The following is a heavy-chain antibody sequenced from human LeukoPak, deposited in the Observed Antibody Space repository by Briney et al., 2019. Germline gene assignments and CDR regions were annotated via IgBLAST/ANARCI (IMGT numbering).Heavy chain of an antibody. CDR2: ISYDGSNK. CDR3: AKGQGNGPYYYYSGTDV. V-gene: IGHV3-30*18. D-gene: IGHD2-8*01. CDR1: GFTFSSYD. Sequence: RTLRLSCAASGFTFSSYDMHWVRQAPGKGLEWVAVISYDGSNKYYADSVEGIFTISSDNSKNTLYLQMTSVRAEDTAVYYCAKGQGNGPYYYYSGTDVWGQGTTVTVSS. J-gene: IGHJ6*02.